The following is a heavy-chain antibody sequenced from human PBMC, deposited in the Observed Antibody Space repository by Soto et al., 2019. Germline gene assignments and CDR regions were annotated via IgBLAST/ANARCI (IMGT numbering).Heavy chain of an antibody. CDR1: GGSISSGGYY. Sequence: TLSLTCTVSGGSISSGGYYWSWIRQHPGKGLEWIGYIYYSGSTYYNPSLKSRVTISVDTSKNQFSLKLSSVTAADTAVYYCAREGMATTIRDYWGQGTLVTVSS. CDR2: IYYSGST. V-gene: IGHV4-31*03. CDR3: AREGMATTIRDY. J-gene: IGHJ4*02. D-gene: IGHD5-12*01.